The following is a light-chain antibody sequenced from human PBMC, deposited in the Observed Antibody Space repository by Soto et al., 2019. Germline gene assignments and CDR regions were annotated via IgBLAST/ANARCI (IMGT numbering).Light chain of an antibody. Sequence: DIQLTQSPSTLSAAVGDSVTITCRASQNIRNLLAWYQQKPGKAPKPLIHDASTLKTGVPSRFSGSGSGAEFNFTITGLQPDDFATYYCQQYNTYSTFGQGTRLDIK. CDR1: QNIRNL. CDR3: QQYNTYST. J-gene: IGKJ5*01. CDR2: DAS. V-gene: IGKV1-5*01.